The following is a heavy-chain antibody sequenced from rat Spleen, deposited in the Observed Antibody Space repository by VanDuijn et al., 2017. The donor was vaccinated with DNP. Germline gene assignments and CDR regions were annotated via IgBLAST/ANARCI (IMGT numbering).Heavy chain of an antibody. CDR1: GFTFSDYN. D-gene: IGHD1-12*02. Sequence: EVQLVESGGGLVQPGRSLELSCAASGFTFSDYNLAWVRQAPTKGLEWVAYIRYDGGSTKYGDSVKGRFTISRENAKNTLYLQMNSLRSEDMATYYCARHAATMMVVVTTWPMDAWGLGTSVTVSS. V-gene: IGHV5-7*01. CDR3: ARHAATMMVVVTTWPMDA. J-gene: IGHJ4*01. CDR2: IRYDGGST.